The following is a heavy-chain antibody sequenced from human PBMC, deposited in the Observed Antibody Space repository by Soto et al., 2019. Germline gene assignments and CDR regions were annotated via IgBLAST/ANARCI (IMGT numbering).Heavy chain of an antibody. J-gene: IGHJ4*02. CDR2: IIPILGIA. CDR3: ARDEYPIVGATTRLDY. Sequence: QVQLVQSGAEVKKPGSSVKVSCKASGGTFSSYTISWVRQAPGQGLEWMGRIIPILGIANYAQKFQGRVTITADKSTSTAYMELSSLRSEDTAVYYCARDEYPIVGATTRLDYWGQGTLVTVSS. CDR1: GGTFSSYT. D-gene: IGHD1-26*01. V-gene: IGHV1-69*08.